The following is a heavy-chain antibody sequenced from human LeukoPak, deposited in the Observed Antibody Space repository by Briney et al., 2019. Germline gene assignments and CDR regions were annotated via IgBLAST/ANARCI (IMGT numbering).Heavy chain of an antibody. D-gene: IGHD6-13*01. J-gene: IGHJ4*02. CDR1: GYTFTSYD. CDR2: INTNTGNP. CDR3: ARDPGVAAAGPFGY. Sequence: GASVKVSCKASGYTFTSYDINWVRQAPGQGLEWMGWINTNTGNPTYAQGFTGRFVFSLDTSVSTAYLQISSLKAEDTAVYYCARDPGVAAAGPFGYWGQGTLVTVSS. V-gene: IGHV7-4-1*02.